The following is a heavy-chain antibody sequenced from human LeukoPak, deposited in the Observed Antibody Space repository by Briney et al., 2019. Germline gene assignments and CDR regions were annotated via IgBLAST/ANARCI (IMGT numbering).Heavy chain of an antibody. J-gene: IGHJ1*01. CDR2: IKSDGRT. D-gene: IGHD3-22*01. CDR1: GFTFSNYW. V-gene: IGHV3-74*01. Sequence: QPGGSLRLSCAAAGFTFSNYWMHWVRQAPGKGLVWVSRIKSDGRTNYADSVKGRFTISRDNAKNTVSLQMNSLRAEDTGVYYCARAPSELGGYYPEYFRHWGQGTLVTVSS. CDR3: ARAPSELGGYYPEYFRH.